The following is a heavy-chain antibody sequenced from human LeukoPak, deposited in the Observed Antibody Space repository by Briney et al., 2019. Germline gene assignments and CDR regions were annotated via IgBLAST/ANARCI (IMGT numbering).Heavy chain of an antibody. CDR1: GGSISSYY. CDR2: SSNSGST. D-gene: IGHD5-24*01. Sequence: PSETLSLTCTVSGGSISSYYWSWIRQPPGKGLEWIGYSSNSGSTSYNPSLTSRVTISVDRSRNQFSLNLSSVSATDTAVYYCARARDGHINNWFDPWGQGTLVTVSS. J-gene: IGHJ5*02. V-gene: IGHV4-59*08. CDR3: ARARDGHINNWFDP.